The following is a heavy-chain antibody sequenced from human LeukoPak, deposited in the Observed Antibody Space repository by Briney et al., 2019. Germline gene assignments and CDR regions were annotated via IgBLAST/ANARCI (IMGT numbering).Heavy chain of an antibody. CDR3: AHRVFQGGYWDSGKFDY. J-gene: IGHJ4*02. CDR1: GFSLTTSGAG. D-gene: IGHD2-8*02. CDR2: IYWDNDR. Sequence: ESGPTLVNPTQTLTLTCTFSGFSLTTSGAGVGWIRQPPGKAPECLALIYWDNDRRYSPSLRSRLTITKDTSKNQVVLTMTNMDPVDTATYYCAHRVFQGGYWDSGKFDYGGQGIPVTVSS. V-gene: IGHV2-5*02.